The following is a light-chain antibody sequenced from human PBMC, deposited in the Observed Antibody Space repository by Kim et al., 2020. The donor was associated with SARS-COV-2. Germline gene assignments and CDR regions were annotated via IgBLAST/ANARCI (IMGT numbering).Light chain of an antibody. J-gene: IGLJ1*01. V-gene: IGLV3-1*01. CDR2: QDN. CDR3: QAWDSSSYV. Sequence: SSELTQPPSVSVSPGQTASITCSGDKLEYKYACWYQQKPGQSPVLVIYQDNKRPSGIPERFSGSNSGNTATLTISGTQAMDEADYYCQAWDSSSYVFGTGTKVTVL. CDR1: KLEYKY.